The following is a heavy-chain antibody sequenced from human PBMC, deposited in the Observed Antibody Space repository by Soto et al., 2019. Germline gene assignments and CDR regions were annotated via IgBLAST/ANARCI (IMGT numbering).Heavy chain of an antibody. J-gene: IGHJ6*02. Sequence: QVELVQSGAEVRKPGASVKVSCKASRNSFIDYCIHWVRQAPGQGLEWMGWIKSNSGGTKYAQRFQGRVTMSRDTSISTIYMELSRLKSDDTAVYYCAREDYNWNDYYYYGMDVWGQGTTVIVSS. V-gene: IGHV1-2*02. CDR2: IKSNSGGT. CDR1: RNSFIDYC. CDR3: AREDYNWNDYYYYGMDV. D-gene: IGHD1-1*01.